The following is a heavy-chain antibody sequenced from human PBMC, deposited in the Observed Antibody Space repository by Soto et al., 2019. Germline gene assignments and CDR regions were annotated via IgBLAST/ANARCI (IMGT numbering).Heavy chain of an antibody. CDR2: ISAYNGNT. J-gene: IGHJ4*02. D-gene: IGHD1-26*01. Sequence: ASVKVSCKASGYTGTSYCISWVRQAPGQGLEWMGWISAYNGNTNYAQKLQGRVTMTTDTSTSTAYMELRSLRSDDTAVYYCARGDSGSYYPNFDYWGQGTLVTVSS. V-gene: IGHV1-18*04. CDR3: ARGDSGSYYPNFDY. CDR1: GYTGTSYC.